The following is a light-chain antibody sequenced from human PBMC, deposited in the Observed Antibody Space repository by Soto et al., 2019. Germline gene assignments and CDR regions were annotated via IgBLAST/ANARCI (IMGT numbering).Light chain of an antibody. V-gene: IGKV3-15*01. CDR2: GAS. CDR3: QQYHNWPA. CDR1: QSIRNN. Sequence: EIVMTQSPATLSVSPGERATLSCRASQSIRNNLAWYQQRPGQSPTLLIYGASTRAPGVPANFRGSGSGTEFTLTINGLQSEHFALYYCQQYHNWPAFGQGTKVDIK. J-gene: IGKJ1*01.